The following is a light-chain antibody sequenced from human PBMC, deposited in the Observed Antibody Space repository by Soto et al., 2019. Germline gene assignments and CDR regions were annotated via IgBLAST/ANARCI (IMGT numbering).Light chain of an antibody. Sequence: DIVMTQSPDSLAVSLGERATINCKCSRSVLYKSNNKNHLAWYLQKPGQPPHLIIYWASTRESGVPERFSGSGSGTDFTLTISSLEAEDVAFYWCQQYFDVPFTFGGGAKVDI. V-gene: IGKV4-1*01. J-gene: IGKJ4*01. CDR1: RSVLYKSNNKNH. CDR3: QQYFDVPFT. CDR2: WAS.